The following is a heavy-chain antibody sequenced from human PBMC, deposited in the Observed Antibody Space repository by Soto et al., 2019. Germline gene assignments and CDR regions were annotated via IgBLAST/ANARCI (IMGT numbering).Heavy chain of an antibody. Sequence: ASVKVSCKASGYTFTGYYMHWVRQAPGQGLEWMGWINPNSGGTNYAQKFQGWVTMTGDTSISTAYMELSRLRSDDTAVYYCARESGCSGGSCYLNWFDPWGQGTLVTAPQ. CDR1: GYTFTGYY. CDR2: INPNSGGT. CDR3: ARESGCSGGSCYLNWFDP. D-gene: IGHD2-15*01. J-gene: IGHJ5*02. V-gene: IGHV1-2*04.